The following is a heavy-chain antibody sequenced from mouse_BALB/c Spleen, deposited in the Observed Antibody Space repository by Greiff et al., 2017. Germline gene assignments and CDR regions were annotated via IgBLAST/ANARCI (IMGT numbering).Heavy chain of an antibody. Sequence: QVQLQQPGAELVMPGASVKMSCKASGYTFTDYWMHWVKQRPGQGLEWIGAIDTSDSYTSYNQKFKGKATLTVDESSSTAYMQLSSLTSEDSAVYYCARGYGNYFDYWGQGTTLTVSS. J-gene: IGHJ2*01. CDR3: ARGYGNYFDY. CDR1: GYTFTDYW. CDR2: IDTSDSYT. D-gene: IGHD2-10*02. V-gene: IGHV1-69*01.